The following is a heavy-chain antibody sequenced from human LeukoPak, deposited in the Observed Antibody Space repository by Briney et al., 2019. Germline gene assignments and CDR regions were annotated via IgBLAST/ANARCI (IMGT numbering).Heavy chain of an antibody. J-gene: IGHJ4*02. Sequence: GASVEVSCKASGYAFTGYYMHWMRQAPGQGLEWMGWINPNSGGTNYAQKFQGRVTMTRDTSISTAYMELSRLRSDDTAVYYCARVRASPPLESLDYWGQRTLVTVSS. D-gene: IGHD3-3*01. CDR3: ARVRASPPLESLDY. CDR1: GYAFTGYY. CDR2: INPNSGGT. V-gene: IGHV1-2*02.